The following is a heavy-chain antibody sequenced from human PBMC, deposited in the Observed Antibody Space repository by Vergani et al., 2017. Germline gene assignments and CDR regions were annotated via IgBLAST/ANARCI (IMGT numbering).Heavy chain of an antibody. CDR2: FDPEDGET. J-gene: IGHJ6*02. CDR1: GYTLTELS. D-gene: IGHD4-17*01. CDR3: ARDGGATVTPYRHFYYYYGMDV. V-gene: IGHV1-24*01. Sequence: QVQLVQSGAEVKKPGASVKVSCKVSGYTLTELSMHWVRQAPGKGLEWMGGFDPEDGETIYAQKFQGRVTITADESTSTAYMELSSLRSEDTAVYYCARDGGATVTPYRHFYYYYGMDVWGQGTTVTVSS.